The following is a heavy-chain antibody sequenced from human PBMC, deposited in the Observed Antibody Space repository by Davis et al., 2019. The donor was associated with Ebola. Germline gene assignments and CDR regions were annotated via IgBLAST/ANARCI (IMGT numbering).Heavy chain of an antibody. V-gene: IGHV3-48*04. CDR1: GFTFSSYS. CDR2: ISSSSTI. D-gene: IGHD3-22*01. CDR3: ARDLYYYDSSGY. Sequence: GESLKISCAASGFTFSSYSMNWVRQAPGKGLEWVSYISSSSTIYYADSVKGRFTISRDNAKNSLYLQMNSLRAEDTAVYYCARDLYYYDSSGYWGQGTLVTVSS. J-gene: IGHJ4*02.